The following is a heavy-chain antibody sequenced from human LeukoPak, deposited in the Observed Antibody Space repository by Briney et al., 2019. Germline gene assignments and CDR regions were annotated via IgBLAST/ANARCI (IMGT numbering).Heavy chain of an antibody. CDR2: INPNSGGT. V-gene: IGHV1-2*02. CDR3: ARTGDRYYYYYYMDV. D-gene: IGHD7-27*01. CDR1: GYTFTGYY. Sequence: GASVKVSCKASGYTFTGYYMHWVRQAPGQGLEWMGWINPNSGGTNYAQKFQGRVTMTRDTSISTAYMELSRLRSDDTAVYYCARTGDRYYYYYYMDVWGKGTTVTVSS. J-gene: IGHJ6*03.